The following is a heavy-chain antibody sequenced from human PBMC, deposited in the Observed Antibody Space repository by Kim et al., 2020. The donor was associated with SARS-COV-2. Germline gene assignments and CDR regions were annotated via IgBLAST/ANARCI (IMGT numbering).Heavy chain of an antibody. V-gene: IGHV3-30*04. CDR2: ISYDGSNK. D-gene: IGHD3-9*01. CDR3: AGTPNLSLLDILTGYVDAFDI. CDR1: GFTFSSYA. Sequence: GGSLRLSCAASGFTFSSYAMHWVRQAPGKGLEWVAVISYDGSNKYYADSVKGRFTISRDNSKNTLYLQMNSLRAEDTAVYYCAGTPNLSLLDILTGYVDAFDIWGQGTMVTVSS. J-gene: IGHJ3*02.